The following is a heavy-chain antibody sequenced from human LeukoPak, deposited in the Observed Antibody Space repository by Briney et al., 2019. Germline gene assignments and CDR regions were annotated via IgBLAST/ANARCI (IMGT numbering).Heavy chain of an antibody. J-gene: IGHJ4*02. V-gene: IGHV3-53*01. CDR1: GFRITNNY. CDR3: ARGDGYNFFDY. Sequence: PGGSLSLSCAASGFRITNNYMSWGRQAPGKGLEWVSVFYVGGATYYADSVKGRFTISRENSENPLYLQMKSLRAEDTAVYYCARGDGYNFFDYWGQGTLVTVSS. CDR2: FYVGGAT. D-gene: IGHD5-24*01.